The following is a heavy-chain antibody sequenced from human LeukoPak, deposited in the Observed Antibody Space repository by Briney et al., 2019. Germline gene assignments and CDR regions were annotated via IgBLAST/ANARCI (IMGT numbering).Heavy chain of an antibody. CDR1: GFTFSSYA. D-gene: IGHD2-15*01. J-gene: IGHJ5*02. Sequence: GGSLRLSCAASGFTFSSYAMGWVRQAPGKGLEWVSAISGSGGSTYYADSVKGRFTISRDNSKNTLYLQMNSLRAEDTAVYYCAKDRMGVVAATFWFDPWGQGTLVTVSS. CDR3: AKDRMGVVAATFWFDP. CDR2: ISGSGGST. V-gene: IGHV3-23*01.